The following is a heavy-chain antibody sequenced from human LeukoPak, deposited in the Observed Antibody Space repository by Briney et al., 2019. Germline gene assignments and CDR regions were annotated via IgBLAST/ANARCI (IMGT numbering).Heavy chain of an antibody. J-gene: IGHJ4*02. CDR2: ISWNSGSI. Sequence: GGSLRLSCAASGFTFDDYAMHWVRQAPGKGLEWVSGISWNSGSIGYADSVKGRFTISRDNAKNSLYLQMNSLRAEDTASYYCAKVSPRDGYSSGWYYFDYWGQGTLVTVSS. CDR1: GFTFDDYA. D-gene: IGHD6-19*01. CDR3: AKVSPRDGYSSGWYYFDY. V-gene: IGHV3-9*01.